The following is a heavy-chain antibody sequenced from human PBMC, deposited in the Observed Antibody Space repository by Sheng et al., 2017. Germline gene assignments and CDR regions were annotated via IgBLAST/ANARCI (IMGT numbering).Heavy chain of an antibody. D-gene: IGHD2-2*01. Sequence: QVQLVQSGAEVKRPGASVKVSCKASGYTFTNYDINWVRQATGQGLEWLGWMNPNSGNTGSAQKFQGRVTITADESTSTAYMELSSLRSEDTAVYYCVIHQDASQKWGQGTLVTVSS. J-gene: IGHJ4*02. CDR2: MNPNSGNT. V-gene: IGHV1-8*03. CDR1: GYTFTNYD. CDR3: VIHQDASQK.